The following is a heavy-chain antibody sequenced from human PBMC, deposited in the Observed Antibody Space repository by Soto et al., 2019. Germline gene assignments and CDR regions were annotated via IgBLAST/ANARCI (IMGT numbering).Heavy chain of an antibody. D-gene: IGHD2-21*02. V-gene: IGHV4-59*01. CDR2: IYGSGSA. Sequence: SETLSLTCTVSGGAISVYTWNWIRQAPGKGPEWLGYIYGSGSANYNPSLKSRLTISVDTSKNQFSLNLSSVTATDTAIYYCARGQTVRAFEFWGQGTKVTVSS. J-gene: IGHJ3*01. CDR3: ARGQTVRAFEF. CDR1: GGAISVYT.